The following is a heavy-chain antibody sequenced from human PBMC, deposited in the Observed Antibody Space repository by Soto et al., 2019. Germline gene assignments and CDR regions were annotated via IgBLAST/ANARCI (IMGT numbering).Heavy chain of an antibody. CDR3: ATVPRGSRYFYYLDV. D-gene: IGHD3-16*01. CDR1: GDTFTNYE. Sequence: QVQLVQSGAEVKKPGASVMVSCEASGDTFTNYEINWVRQATGQGLEWLGWVSLNTGNTGYAQRFQGRVSMTANPSISTAYMELSSLRSEDTGVYYCATVPRGSRYFYYLDVWGKGTTVIVSS. CDR2: VSLNTGNT. J-gene: IGHJ6*03. V-gene: IGHV1-8*01.